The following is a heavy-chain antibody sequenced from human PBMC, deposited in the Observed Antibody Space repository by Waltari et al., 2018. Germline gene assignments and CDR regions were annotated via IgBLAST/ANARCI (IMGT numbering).Heavy chain of an antibody. CDR1: GGTFSSYT. J-gene: IGHJ4*02. V-gene: IGHV1-69*02. CDR3: ARVNSVNDYGGNSGGY. D-gene: IGHD4-17*01. CDR2: IIPILGIA. Sequence: QVQLVQSGAEVKKPGSSVKVSCKASGGTFSSYTISWVRQAPGQGLEWMGRIIPILGIANYAQKFQGRVTITADKSTSTAYMELSSLRSEDTAVYYCARVNSVNDYGGNSGGYWGQGTLVTVSS.